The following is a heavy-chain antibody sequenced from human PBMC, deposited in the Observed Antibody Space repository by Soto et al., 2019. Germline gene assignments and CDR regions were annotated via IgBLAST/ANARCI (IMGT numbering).Heavy chain of an antibody. CDR3: ARATYYDILTGSIFDY. CDR2: IYYSGST. V-gene: IGHV4-31*03. Sequence: SETLSLTCTVSGGSISSGGYYWSWIRQHPGKGLEWIGYIYYSGSTYYNPSLKSRVTISVDTSKNQFSLKLSSVTAADTAVYYCARATYYDILTGSIFDYWGQGTLVTVSS. CDR1: GGSISSGGYY. J-gene: IGHJ4*02. D-gene: IGHD3-9*01.